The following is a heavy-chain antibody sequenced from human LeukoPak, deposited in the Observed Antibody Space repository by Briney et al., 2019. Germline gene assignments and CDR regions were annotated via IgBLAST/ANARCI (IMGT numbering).Heavy chain of an antibody. CDR2: IYHSGST. V-gene: IGHV4-4*02. Sequence: PSGTLSLTCAVSGGSISSSNWWSWVRQPPGKGLEWIGEIYHSGSTNYNPSLKSRVTISVDTSKNQFSLKLSSVTAADTAVYYCARGPYDYVWGSYHYWGQGTLVTVSS. J-gene: IGHJ4*02. D-gene: IGHD3-16*02. CDR1: GGSISSSNW. CDR3: ARGPYDYVWGSYHY.